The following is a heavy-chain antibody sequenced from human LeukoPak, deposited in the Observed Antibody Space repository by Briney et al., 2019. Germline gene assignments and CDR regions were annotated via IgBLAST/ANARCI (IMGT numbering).Heavy chain of an antibody. V-gene: IGHV1-2*02. CDR3: ATQRGSYLWGTDFDY. Sequence: GASVKVSCKASGYTFTGQYIHRVRQAPGQGLEWMGWINPNSGDTKYSQKFQGRVTMTRDTSIRTAYMELTRLRSDDTAVYYCATQRGSYLWGTDFDYWGQGTLVTVSS. CDR2: INPNSGDT. CDR1: GYTFTGQY. J-gene: IGHJ4*02. D-gene: IGHD3-16*01.